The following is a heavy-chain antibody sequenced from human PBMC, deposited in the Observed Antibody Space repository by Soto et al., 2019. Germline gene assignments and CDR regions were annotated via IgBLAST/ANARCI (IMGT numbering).Heavy chain of an antibody. D-gene: IGHD6-6*01. CDR1: GGTFSSYA. CDR2: IIPIFGTA. Sequence: SVKVSCKASGGTFSSYAISWVRQAPGQGLEWMGGIIPIFGTANYAQKFQGRVTITADESTSTAYMELSSLRSEDTAVYYCAGEYSSSEYYYYYGMDVWGQGTTVTVSS. J-gene: IGHJ6*02. V-gene: IGHV1-69*13. CDR3: AGEYSSSEYYYYYGMDV.